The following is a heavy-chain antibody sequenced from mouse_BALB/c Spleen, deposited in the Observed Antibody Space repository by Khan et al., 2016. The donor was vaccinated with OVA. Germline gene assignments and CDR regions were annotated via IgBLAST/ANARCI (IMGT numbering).Heavy chain of an antibody. CDR2: ISYSGGT. D-gene: IGHD1-1*01. Sequence: VQLKESGPGLVKPSQSLSLTCTVTGYSITSGYAWNWIRQFPENKLEWMGYISYSGGTSYNPSFKSRISITRDTSKNQFFLQLNSVTTEDTATYYCAGGNYYGYYFDYGGQGTTLTVSS. V-gene: IGHV3-2*02. J-gene: IGHJ2*01. CDR1: GYSITSGYA. CDR3: AGGNYYGYYFDY.